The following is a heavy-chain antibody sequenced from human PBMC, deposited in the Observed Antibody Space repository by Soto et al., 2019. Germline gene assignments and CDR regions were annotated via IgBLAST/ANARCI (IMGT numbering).Heavy chain of an antibody. CDR3: ARDHPGIAAAGTPHLDY. Sequence: QVQLVQSGAEVKKPGSSVKVSCKASGGTFSSYTISWVRQAPGQGLEWMGRIIPILGIANYAQKFQGRVTITADKSTSTAYMELSGLRSEDTAVYYCARDHPGIAAAGTPHLDYWGQGTLVTVSS. V-gene: IGHV1-69*08. CDR1: GGTFSSYT. J-gene: IGHJ4*02. D-gene: IGHD6-13*01. CDR2: IIPILGIA.